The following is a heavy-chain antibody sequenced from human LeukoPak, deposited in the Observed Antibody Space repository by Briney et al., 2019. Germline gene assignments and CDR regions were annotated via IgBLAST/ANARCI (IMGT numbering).Heavy chain of an antibody. CDR3: ARDRDLGAAAYYFDY. CDR1: GFVFTIYT. V-gene: IGHV3-30-3*01. Sequence: GGSLRLSCSASGFVFTIYTMHWVRQAPGKGLEWVAVISYNGNDKYNADSVKGRFTISRDNSKNTLYLQMNSLRAEDTAVYYCARDRDLGAAAYYFDYWGQGTLVTVSS. J-gene: IGHJ4*02. D-gene: IGHD6-13*01. CDR2: ISYNGNDK.